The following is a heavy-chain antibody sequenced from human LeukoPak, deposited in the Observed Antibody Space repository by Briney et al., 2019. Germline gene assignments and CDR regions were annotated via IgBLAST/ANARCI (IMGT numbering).Heavy chain of an antibody. V-gene: IGHV1-69*04. CDR1: GGTFSSYA. J-gene: IGHJ1*01. CDR2: IIPIFGIA. Sequence: ASVKVSCKASGGTFSSYAISWVRQAPGQGLEWMGRIIPIFGIADYAQKFQGRVTITADKSTSTAYMELSSLRSEDTAVYYCAELYYYDSSGYYYEYFQHWGQGTLVTVSS. D-gene: IGHD3-22*01. CDR3: AELYYYDSSGYYYEYFQH.